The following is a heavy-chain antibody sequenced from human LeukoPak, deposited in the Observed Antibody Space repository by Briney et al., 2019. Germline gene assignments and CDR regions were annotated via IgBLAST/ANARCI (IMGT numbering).Heavy chain of an antibody. D-gene: IGHD6-13*01. CDR1: GFTFNIFG. Sequence: PGGSLRLSCAASGFTFNIFGMSWVRQAPGKGLEWVSSISGTYTSTYYADSVKGRFTISRDNSKNTLYLQMNSLRADDTAVYHCAKGHSSSWSIFDYWGQGTLVTVSS. J-gene: IGHJ4*02. V-gene: IGHV3-23*01. CDR2: ISGTYTST. CDR3: AKGHSSSWSIFDY.